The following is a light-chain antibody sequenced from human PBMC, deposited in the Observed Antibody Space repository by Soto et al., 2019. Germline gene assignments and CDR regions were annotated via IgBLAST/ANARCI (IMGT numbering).Light chain of an antibody. Sequence: GDRVTITCRASRGIRNDLGWYQQKPGKAPKLLIYEASSRQSGVPSRFSRSGSDTDFTLTISSLQPEDFATYYCLQDYNYPFTFGPGTKVHIK. V-gene: IGKV1-6*01. J-gene: IGKJ3*01. CDR3: LQDYNYPFT. CDR1: RGIRND. CDR2: EAS.